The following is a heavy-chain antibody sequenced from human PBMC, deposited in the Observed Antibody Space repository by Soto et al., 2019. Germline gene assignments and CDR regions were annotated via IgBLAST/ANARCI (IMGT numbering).Heavy chain of an antibody. CDR1: GFSLSTYGVG. V-gene: IGHV2-5*01. CDR3: AHKTTAADWFDP. J-gene: IGHJ5*02. Sequence: SGPTLVNPTQTLTLTCTFAGFSLSTYGVGVAWIRQPPGKALEWLALIYWNDDKRYSPSLKRRLTITKDTSKHQVVLKMTNVDPVDTATYYCAHKTTAADWFDPWGQGTLVTVSS. D-gene: IGHD6-13*01. CDR2: IYWNDDK.